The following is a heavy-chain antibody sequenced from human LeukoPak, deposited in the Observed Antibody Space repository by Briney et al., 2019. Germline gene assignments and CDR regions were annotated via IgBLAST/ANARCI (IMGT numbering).Heavy chain of an antibody. Sequence: GGSMRLSCAASGFTFSSYGMHWVRQAPGKGLEWVAFIRYDGSNKYYADSVKGRFTISRDNSKNTLYLQMNSLRAEDTAVYYCAKDRRYCSSTSCRDYYYYMDGWGKGTTVTVSS. CDR3: AKDRRYCSSTSCRDYYYYMDG. CDR2: IRYDGSNK. D-gene: IGHD2-2*01. J-gene: IGHJ6*03. V-gene: IGHV3-30*02. CDR1: GFTFSSYG.